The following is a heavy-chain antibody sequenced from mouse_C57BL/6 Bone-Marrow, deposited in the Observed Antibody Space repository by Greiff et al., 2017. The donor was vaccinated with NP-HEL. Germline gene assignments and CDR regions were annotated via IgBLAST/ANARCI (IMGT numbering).Heavy chain of an antibody. Sequence: EVHLVESGGGLVQPKGSLKLSCAASGFSFNTYAMNWVRQAPGKGLEWVARIRSKSNNYATYYADSVKDRFTISRDDSESMLYLQMNNLKTEDTAMYYCVRGDYGSSYGYFDVWGTGTTVTVSS. CDR2: IRSKSNNYAT. D-gene: IGHD1-1*01. J-gene: IGHJ1*03. CDR1: GFSFNTYA. V-gene: IGHV10-1*01. CDR3: VRGDYGSSYGYFDV.